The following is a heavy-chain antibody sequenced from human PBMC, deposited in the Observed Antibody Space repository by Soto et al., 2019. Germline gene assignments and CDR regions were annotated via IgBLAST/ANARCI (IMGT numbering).Heavy chain of an antibody. CDR2: INPNSGGT. J-gene: IGHJ4*02. D-gene: IGHD3-22*01. Sequence: GASVKVSCKASGYTFTGYYMHWVRQAPGQGLEWMGWINPNSGGTNYAQKFQGWVTMTRDTSISTAYMELSRLRSDDTAVYYCARAIGSRYYPFDYWGQGTLVTVSS. CDR3: ARAIGSRYYPFDY. CDR1: GYTFTGYY. V-gene: IGHV1-2*04.